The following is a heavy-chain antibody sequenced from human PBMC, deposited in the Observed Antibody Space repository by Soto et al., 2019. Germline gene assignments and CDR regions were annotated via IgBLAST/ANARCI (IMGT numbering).Heavy chain of an antibody. CDR3: ARSIVVVTALDY. CDR2: INAGNGNT. CDR1: GYTFTSYA. V-gene: IGHV1-3*01. D-gene: IGHD2-21*02. J-gene: IGHJ4*02. Sequence: AASVKVSCKASGYTFTSYAMHWVRQAPGQRLEWMGWINAGNGNTKYSQKFQGRVTITRDTSASTAYMELSSLGSEDTAVYYCARSIVVVTALDYWGQGTLVTVS.